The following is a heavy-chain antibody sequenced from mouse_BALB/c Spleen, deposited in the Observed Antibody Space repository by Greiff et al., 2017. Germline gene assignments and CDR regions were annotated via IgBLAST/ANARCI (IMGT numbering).Heavy chain of an antibody. Sequence: QVQLKESGPELVKPGASVKISCKASGYTFTDYEMHWVKQTPVHGLEWIGAIDPETGGTAYNQKFKGKATLTADKSSSTAYMELRSLTSEDSAVYYCARRVYDWYFDVWGAGTTVTVSS. V-gene: IGHV1-15*01. J-gene: IGHJ1*01. CDR3: ARRVYDWYFDV. CDR2: IDPETGGT. CDR1: GYTFTDYE. D-gene: IGHD2-3*01.